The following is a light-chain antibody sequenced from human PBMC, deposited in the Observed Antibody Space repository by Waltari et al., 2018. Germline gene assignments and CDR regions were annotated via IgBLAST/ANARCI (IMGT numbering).Light chain of an antibody. V-gene: IGKV4-1*01. CDR3: QQYNTTPLT. Sequence: DIVMTQSPDSLAVSLGERATINCKSSQSVLYTSTNRNYLAWYQQEPGQPPKLLIYWASTRESGVPDRFSGSGSGRDFTLTISSLQAEDVAVYYCQQYNTTPLTFGGGTKVEIK. CDR1: QSVLYTSTNRNY. J-gene: IGKJ4*01. CDR2: WAS.